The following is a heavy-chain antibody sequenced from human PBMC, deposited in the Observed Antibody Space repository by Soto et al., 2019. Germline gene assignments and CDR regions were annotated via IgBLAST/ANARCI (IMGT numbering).Heavy chain of an antibody. Sequence: GGSLRLSCAASGFTFSDYAMHWVRQAPGKGLEWVAVVSHDGRNTHYADSVKGRFTISRDNSKNTLYLQMNSLRAEDTAVYYCAKVPPPGSSHYAFDIWGQGTMVTVSS. D-gene: IGHD6-13*01. CDR2: VSHDGRNT. V-gene: IGHV3-30*18. J-gene: IGHJ3*02. CDR3: AKVPPPGSSHYAFDI. CDR1: GFTFSDYA.